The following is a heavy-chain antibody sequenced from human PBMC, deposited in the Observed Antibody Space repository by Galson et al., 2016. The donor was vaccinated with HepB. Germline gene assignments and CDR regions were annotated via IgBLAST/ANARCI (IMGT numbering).Heavy chain of an antibody. CDR3: ARGIVGASTRSFDI. V-gene: IGHV1-2*04. Sequence: SVKVSCKASGYTFTGHYVHWVRQAPGQGLEWMGWIDPSSGDTNCAQKFQGWVTMTRDTSVSTAFMDLNSLKSDDTAMYYCARGIVGASTRSFDIWGQGTMVTVSS. J-gene: IGHJ3*02. D-gene: IGHD1-26*01. CDR1: GYTFTGHY. CDR2: IDPSSGDT.